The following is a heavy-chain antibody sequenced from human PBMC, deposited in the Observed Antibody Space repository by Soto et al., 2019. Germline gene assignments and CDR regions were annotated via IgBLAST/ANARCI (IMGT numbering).Heavy chain of an antibody. CDR3: AKQPGIPANELLSDC. Sequence: GGSLRLSCAASGFTFSSYGMHWVRQAPGKGLEWVAVISYDGSNKYYADSVKGRFTISRDNSKNTLYLQMNSLRAEDTAVYYCAKQPGIPANELLSDCWGQGTLVTVSS. V-gene: IGHV3-30*18. CDR1: GFTFSSYG. D-gene: IGHD3-10*01. J-gene: IGHJ4*02. CDR2: ISYDGSNK.